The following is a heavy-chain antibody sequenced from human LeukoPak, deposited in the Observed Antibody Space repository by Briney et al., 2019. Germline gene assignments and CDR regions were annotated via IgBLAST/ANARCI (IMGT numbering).Heavy chain of an antibody. V-gene: IGHV3-33*01. J-gene: IGHJ3*02. D-gene: IGHD2-15*01. Sequence: PGRSLRLSCAASGFNFNTSGMHWVRQAPGKGLEWVAVILHDGSNKNYADSVKGRFTISRDNAKNSLYLQMNSLRAEDTAVYYCARDCGGGSCYGPYDAFDIWRQGTMVTVSS. CDR3: ARDCGGGSCYGPYDAFDI. CDR1: GFNFNTSG. CDR2: ILHDGSNK.